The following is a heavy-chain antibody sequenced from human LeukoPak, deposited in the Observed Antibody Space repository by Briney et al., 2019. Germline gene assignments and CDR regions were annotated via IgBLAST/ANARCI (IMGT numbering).Heavy chain of an antibody. D-gene: IGHD4-23*01. V-gene: IGHV1-2*02. CDR2: INPNSGAT. J-gene: IGHJ4*02. CDR1: GYTFTGYY. Sequence: GASVNVSCKASGYTFTGYYMHWVRQAPGQGLEWMGGINPNSGATNYAQKFQGRVTMTSDTSISTVYMELSRLRSDDTAVYYCAVGGNGAGDYFDYWGQGTLVTVSS. CDR3: AVGGNGAGDYFDY.